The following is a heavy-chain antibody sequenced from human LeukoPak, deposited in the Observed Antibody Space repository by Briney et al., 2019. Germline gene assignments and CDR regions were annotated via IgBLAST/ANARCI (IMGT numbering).Heavy chain of an antibody. CDR2: IGSGGDT. D-gene: IGHD3-22*01. CDR3: ARAARYYGSSGAHAFDI. Sequence: GVSLRLSCAASGFTFSNYVMLWVRHGTGKGLEWVLGIGSGGDTHYPDSVKGRFIISRENAKNSLYLQMNSLTVGDTAMYYCARAARYYGSSGAHAFDIWGQGTMVTVS. V-gene: IGHV3-13*01. CDR1: GFTFSNYV. J-gene: IGHJ3*02.